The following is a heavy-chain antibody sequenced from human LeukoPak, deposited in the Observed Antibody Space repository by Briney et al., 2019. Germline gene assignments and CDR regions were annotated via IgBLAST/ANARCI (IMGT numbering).Heavy chain of an antibody. CDR3: ARLPSGPLAAAGTGY. D-gene: IGHD6-13*01. J-gene: IGHJ4*02. CDR2: IIPIFGTA. CDR1: GYTFTSYA. Sequence: ASVKVSCKASGYTFTSYAMHWVRQAPGQGLEWMGGIIPIFGTANYAQKFQGRVTITADESTSTAYMELSSLRSEDTAVYYCARLPSGPLAAAGTGYWGQGTLVTVSS. V-gene: IGHV1-69*13.